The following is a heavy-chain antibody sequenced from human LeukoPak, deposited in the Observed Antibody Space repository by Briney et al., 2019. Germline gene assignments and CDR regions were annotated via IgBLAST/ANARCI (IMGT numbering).Heavy chain of an antibody. CDR1: GFTVSSNY. V-gene: IGHV3-74*01. Sequence: PGGSLRLSCAASGFTVSSNYMSWVRQAPGKGLVWVSCINSDGSRTTYADSVKGRFTISRDNAKNTLYLQMNTLRVEDTAVYYCARGSWSAADTNIDYWGQGTLVTVSS. D-gene: IGHD6-13*01. J-gene: IGHJ4*02. CDR2: INSDGSRT. CDR3: ARGSWSAADTNIDY.